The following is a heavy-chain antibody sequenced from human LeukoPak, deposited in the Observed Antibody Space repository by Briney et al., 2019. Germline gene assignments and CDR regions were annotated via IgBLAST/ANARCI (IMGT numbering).Heavy chain of an antibody. Sequence: GGSLRLSCAVSGFTFSRYWMHWVRQAPGKGRVWVSRIDRDGSRINYADSVKGRFTISRDNGKNTLFLQMNSLRAEDAAVYYCVRGNDYGGPHYWGQGTLVTVSS. CDR1: GFTFSRYW. J-gene: IGHJ4*02. CDR2: IDRDGSRI. V-gene: IGHV3-74*01. CDR3: VRGNDYGGPHY. D-gene: IGHD4-23*01.